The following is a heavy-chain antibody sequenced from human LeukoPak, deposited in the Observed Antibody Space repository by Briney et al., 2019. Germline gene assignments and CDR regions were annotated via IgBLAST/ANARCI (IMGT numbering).Heavy chain of an antibody. V-gene: IGHV1-2*02. Sequence: ASVKVSCKASGYTFTDYYMHWVRQAPGQGLEWVGWMNPKSGGTNYAQRFQDRVTMTRDTSINTSYMELSRLASDDTAVYYCAREFRTTTWSYDAFDLWGQGTMVTVSS. J-gene: IGHJ3*01. CDR2: MNPKSGGT. D-gene: IGHD1-1*01. CDR1: GYTFTDYY. CDR3: AREFRTTTWSYDAFDL.